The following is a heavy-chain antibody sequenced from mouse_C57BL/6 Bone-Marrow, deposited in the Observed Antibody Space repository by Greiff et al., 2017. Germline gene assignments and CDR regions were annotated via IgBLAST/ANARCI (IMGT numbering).Heavy chain of an antibody. D-gene: IGHD3-2*02. Sequence: QVHVKQSGPGLVAPSQSLSITCTVSGFSLTSYGVSWVRQPPGKGLEWLGVIWGDGSTNYHSASISRLSISKDNSKSHVFLKLNSLQTDDTATYYCAKQAAQATGFAYWGQGTLVTVSA. V-gene: IGHV2-3*01. CDR1: GFSLTSYG. CDR2: IWGDGST. J-gene: IGHJ3*01. CDR3: AKQAAQATGFAY.